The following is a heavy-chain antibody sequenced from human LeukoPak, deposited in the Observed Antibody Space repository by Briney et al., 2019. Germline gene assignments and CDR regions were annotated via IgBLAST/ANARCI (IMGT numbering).Heavy chain of an antibody. V-gene: IGHV3-43D*03. CDR3: AKDSRGYCSGGSCYVFDY. Sequence: GGSLRLSCAASGFTFDDYAMHWVRQAPGKGLEWVSLINWDGGSTYYGDSVKGRFTISRDNRKNSLYLQMNSLRAEDTALYYCAKDSRGYCSGGSCYVFDYWGQGTLVTVSS. CDR1: GFTFDDYA. J-gene: IGHJ4*02. CDR2: INWDGGST. D-gene: IGHD2-15*01.